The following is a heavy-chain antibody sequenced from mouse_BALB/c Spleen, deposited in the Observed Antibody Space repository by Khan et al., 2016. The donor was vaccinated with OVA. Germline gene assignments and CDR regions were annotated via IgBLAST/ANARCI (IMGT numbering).Heavy chain of an antibody. CDR1: GFSLTSYG. CDR2: ICAGGST. CDR3: AREYGNARDAMGY. Sequence: QVQLKQSGPGLVAPSQSLSITCTVSGFSLTSYGVHWVRQPPGKGLEWLGVICAGGSTNYNSALMYRLCITKDNSKSQVFLKMSSLQNDDTARYYYAREYGNARDAMGYWGQGTSVTVSS. J-gene: IGHJ4*01. D-gene: IGHD2-10*02. V-gene: IGHV2-9*02.